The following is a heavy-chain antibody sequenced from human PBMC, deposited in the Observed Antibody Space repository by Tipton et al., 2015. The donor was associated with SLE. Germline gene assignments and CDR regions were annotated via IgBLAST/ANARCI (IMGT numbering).Heavy chain of an antibody. CDR1: GGSISSVNFY. Sequence: TLSLTCSVSGGSISSVNFYWNWIRQSAGKGLEWIGRVYVSGSPNYNPALKSRVAISLDTSKNQFSLKLNSVTAGDTAVYYCARDEVVMPAAYYSYYYMDVWGKGTTVTVSS. CDR2: VYVSGSP. D-gene: IGHD2-2*01. CDR3: ARDEVVMPAAYYSYYYMDV. J-gene: IGHJ6*03. V-gene: IGHV4-61*02.